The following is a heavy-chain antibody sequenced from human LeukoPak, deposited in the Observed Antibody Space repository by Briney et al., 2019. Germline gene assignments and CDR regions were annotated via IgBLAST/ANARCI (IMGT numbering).Heavy chain of an antibody. Sequence: ASVKVSCKASGYTFTSYDINWARQATGQGLEWMGWMNPNSGNTGYAQKFQGRVTMTRNTSISTAYMELSSLRSEDTAVYYCARVARGYCSGGSCYFGYWGQGTLVTVSS. D-gene: IGHD2-15*01. CDR2: MNPNSGNT. J-gene: IGHJ4*02. V-gene: IGHV1-8*01. CDR1: GYTFTSYD. CDR3: ARVARGYCSGGSCYFGY.